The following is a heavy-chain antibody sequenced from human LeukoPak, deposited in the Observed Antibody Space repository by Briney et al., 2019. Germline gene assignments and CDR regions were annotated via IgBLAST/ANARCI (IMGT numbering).Heavy chain of an antibody. J-gene: IGHJ5*01. CDR2: ISSSNGDI. CDR3: VRDADGGNSWFDS. CDR1: GFTFSSYS. D-gene: IGHD4-23*01. V-gene: IGHV3-21*03. Sequence: PGGSLRLSCAASGFTFSSYSMNWVRQAPGKGLEWVSWISSSNGDIYYADSVRGRFTISRDDAKKSLYLQMNSLRAEDTAVYYCVRDADGGNSWFDSWGQGTLVTVSS.